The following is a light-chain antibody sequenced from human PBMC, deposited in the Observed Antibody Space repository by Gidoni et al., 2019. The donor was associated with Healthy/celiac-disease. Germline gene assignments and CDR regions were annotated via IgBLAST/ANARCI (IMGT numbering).Light chain of an antibody. J-gene: IGLJ2*01. Sequence: QSVLTQPPSASGTPGQRFTISCSGSSSNIGSNTVNWYQQLPGTAPKLLIYSNNQRPSGVPDRFSGSKSGTSASLAISGLRSEDEADYYCAPWDDSLNGVVFGGGTKLTVL. V-gene: IGLV1-44*01. CDR2: SNN. CDR3: APWDDSLNGVV. CDR1: SSNIGSNT.